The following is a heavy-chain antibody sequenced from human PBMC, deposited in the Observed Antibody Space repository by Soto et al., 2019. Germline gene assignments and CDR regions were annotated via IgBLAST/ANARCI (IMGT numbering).Heavy chain of an antibody. J-gene: IGHJ6*02. D-gene: IGHD6-13*01. Sequence: PGGSLRLSCAASGSTFSSYWMSWVRQAPGKGLEWVANIKQDGSEKYYVDSVKGRFTISRDNAKNSLYLQMNSLRAEDTAVYYCARELVYSSSWYLPRGDYYGMDVWGQGTTVTVSS. CDR2: IKQDGSEK. CDR3: ARELVYSSSWYLPRGDYYGMDV. CDR1: GSTFSSYW. V-gene: IGHV3-7*03.